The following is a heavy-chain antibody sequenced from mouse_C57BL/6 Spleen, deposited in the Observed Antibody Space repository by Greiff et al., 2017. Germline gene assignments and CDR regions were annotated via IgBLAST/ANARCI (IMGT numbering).Heavy chain of an antibody. CDR2: IRNKANGYKT. J-gene: IGHJ1*03. Sequence: VQLVESGGGLVQPGGSLSLSCAASGFTFTDYYMSWVRPPPGTALEWLGFIRNKANGYKTEYSASVKGRFTISRDNSQSILYLQMNALRAEDSATYDCARGGLDVWGTGTTVTVSS. CDR1: GFTFTDYY. CDR3: ARGGLDV. V-gene: IGHV7-3*01.